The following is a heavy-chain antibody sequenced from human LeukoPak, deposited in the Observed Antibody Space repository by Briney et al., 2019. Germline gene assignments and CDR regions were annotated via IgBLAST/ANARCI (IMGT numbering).Heavy chain of an antibody. CDR3: ARDRGGQQLV. CDR1: GFTFSSYA. Sequence: PGGSLRLSCAASGFTFSSYAMSWVRQAPGKGLEWVAVISYDGSNKYYADSVKGRFTISRDNSKNTLYLQMNSLRAEDTAVYYCARDRGGQQLVWGQGTLVTVSS. V-gene: IGHV3-30-3*01. J-gene: IGHJ4*02. D-gene: IGHD6-13*01. CDR2: ISYDGSNK.